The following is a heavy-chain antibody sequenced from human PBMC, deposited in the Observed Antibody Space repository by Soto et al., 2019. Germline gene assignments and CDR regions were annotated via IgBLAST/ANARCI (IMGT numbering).Heavy chain of an antibody. V-gene: IGHV3-7*01. CDR3: ARGDTPMITGMDSFDI. CDR2: IKQDGTEK. J-gene: IGHJ3*02. D-gene: IGHD5-18*01. Sequence: VGSLRLSCAASGFTFSRYWMNWVRQAPGKGLEWVANIKQDGTEKNYVDSVKGRFTISRDNARKSLYLQMDSLRAEDTAVYFCARGDTPMITGMDSFDIWGQGTMVTVSS. CDR1: GFTFSRYW.